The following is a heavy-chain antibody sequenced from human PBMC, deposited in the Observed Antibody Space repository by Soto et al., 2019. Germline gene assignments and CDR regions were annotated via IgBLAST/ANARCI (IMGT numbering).Heavy chain of an antibody. V-gene: IGHV3-7*01. CDR3: ARGDTPMITGMDSFDI. CDR2: IKQDGTEK. J-gene: IGHJ3*02. D-gene: IGHD5-18*01. Sequence: VGSLRLSCAASGFTFSRYWMNWVRQAPGKGLEWVANIKQDGTEKNYVDSVKGRFTISRDNARKSLYLQMDSLRAEDTAVYFCARGDTPMITGMDSFDIWGQGTMVTVSS. CDR1: GFTFSRYW.